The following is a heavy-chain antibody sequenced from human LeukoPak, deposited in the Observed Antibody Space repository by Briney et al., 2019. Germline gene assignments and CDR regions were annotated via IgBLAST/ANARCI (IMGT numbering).Heavy chain of an antibody. CDR2: INHSGST. J-gene: IGHJ4*02. CDR3: ARGLLSGAGYYYDTSGYYVDY. Sequence: TSETLSLTCAVYGGTFSGYYWSWIRQPPGKGLEWIGEINHSGSTNYNPSLKSRVTISVDTSKNQFSLKLSSVTAADTAVYYCARGLLSGAGYYYDTSGYYVDYWGQGTLVTVSS. V-gene: IGHV4-34*01. D-gene: IGHD3-22*01. CDR1: GGTFSGYY.